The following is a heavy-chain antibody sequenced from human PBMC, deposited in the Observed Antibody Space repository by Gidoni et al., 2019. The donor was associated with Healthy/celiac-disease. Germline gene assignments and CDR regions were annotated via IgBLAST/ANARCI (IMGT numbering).Heavy chain of an antibody. V-gene: IGHV3-15*01. D-gene: IGHD6-19*01. J-gene: IGHJ2*01. Sequence: EVQLVESGGGLVKPGGSLRLSCAASGFTFSNAWMSWVRQAPGKGLEWVGRIKSKTDGGTTDYAAPVKGRFTISRDDSKNTLYLQMNSLKTEDTAVYYCTTSPDSSGGRWYFDLWGRGTLVTVSS. CDR1: GFTFSNAW. CDR3: TTSPDSSGGRWYFDL. CDR2: IKSKTDGGTT.